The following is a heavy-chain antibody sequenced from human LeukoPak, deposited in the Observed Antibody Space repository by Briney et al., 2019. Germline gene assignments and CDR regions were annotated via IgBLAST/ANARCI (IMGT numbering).Heavy chain of an antibody. V-gene: IGHV5-51*01. CDR1: GYTFSNYW. J-gene: IGHJ5*01. D-gene: IGHD3-10*01. CDR2: IYPDDSDT. CDR3: AIFGDKYGSGSYGDS. Sequence: GESLKISCEGFGYTFSNYWIGWVRQMPGKVLEWMGIIYPDDSDTRYSPSFQGHVTISADKSITTAFLQWSSLKASDTAMYYCAIFGDKYGSGSYGDSWGQGTLVTVSS.